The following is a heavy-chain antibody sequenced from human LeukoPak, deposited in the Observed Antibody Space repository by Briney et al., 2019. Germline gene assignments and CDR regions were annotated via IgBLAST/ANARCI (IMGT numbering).Heavy chain of an antibody. D-gene: IGHD2-2*01. Sequence: GASVKVSCKASGGTFSSYAISWVRQAPGQGLEWMGGIIPIFGTANYAQKFQGRVTITADESTSTAYMELSSLRSEDTAVYYCARCPSFDSTNFDYWGQGTLVTVSS. J-gene: IGHJ4*02. V-gene: IGHV1-69*13. CDR1: GGTFSSYA. CDR2: IIPIFGTA. CDR3: ARCPSFDSTNFDY.